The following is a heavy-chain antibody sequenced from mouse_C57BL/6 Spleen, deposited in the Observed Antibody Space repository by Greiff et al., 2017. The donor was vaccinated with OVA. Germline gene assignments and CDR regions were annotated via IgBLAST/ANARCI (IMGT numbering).Heavy chain of an antibody. D-gene: IGHD1-2*01. Sequence: ESGPGLVKPSQSLSLTCSVTGYSITSGYYWNWIRQFPGNKLEWMGYISYDGSNNYNPSLKNRISITRDTSKNQFFLKLNSVTTEDTATYYCARVGGNYGYYYAMDYWGQGTSVTVSS. CDR3: ARVGGNYGYYYAMDY. CDR1: GYSITSGYY. V-gene: IGHV3-6*01. CDR2: ISYDGSN. J-gene: IGHJ4*01.